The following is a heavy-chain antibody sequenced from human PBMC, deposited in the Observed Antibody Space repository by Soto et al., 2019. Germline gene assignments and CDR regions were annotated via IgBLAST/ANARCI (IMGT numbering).Heavy chain of an antibody. CDR2: ISTYTGNT. V-gene: IGHV1-18*01. D-gene: IGHD2-2*01. CDR3: ARMNCLSSSCYHLLYNWFDP. CDR1: GYTFTNYG. Sequence: QVQLVQSGAEVKKPGASVKVSCKASGYTFTNYGISWVRQAPGQGLEWMGWISTYTGNTNYVQNLQGRVTMTTDTSTTTAYMELRSLRSDDTAVYYCARMNCLSSSCYHLLYNWFDPWGQGTLVTVSS. J-gene: IGHJ5*02.